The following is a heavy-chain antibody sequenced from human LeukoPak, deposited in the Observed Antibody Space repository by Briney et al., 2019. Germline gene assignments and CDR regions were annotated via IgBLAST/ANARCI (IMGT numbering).Heavy chain of an antibody. CDR2: IKQDGSER. Sequence: GGSLRLSCAASGFTFSSYWMTWVRQAPGKGLEWVANIKQDGSERYYVDSVKGRFTISRDNAKNSLYLQMNTLRAEDTAVYYCARDPQYSYDDTGTFDSWGQGTLVTVSS. J-gene: IGHJ4*02. D-gene: IGHD3-22*01. CDR1: GFTFSSYW. V-gene: IGHV3-7*01. CDR3: ARDPQYSYDDTGTFDS.